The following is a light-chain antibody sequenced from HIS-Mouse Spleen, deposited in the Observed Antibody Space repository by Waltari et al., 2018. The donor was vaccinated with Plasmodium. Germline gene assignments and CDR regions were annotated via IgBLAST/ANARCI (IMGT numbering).Light chain of an antibody. CDR2: QDS. Sequence: SYELTQPPSVSVSPGQPASITCSGDKLGDNYACWYQQKPGQSPVLVIYQDSKRPSGILERFSGSNSGNTATLTISGTQAMDEADYYGQAWDSSTVVFGGGTKLTVL. CDR3: QAWDSSTVV. V-gene: IGLV3-1*01. CDR1: KLGDNY. J-gene: IGLJ2*01.